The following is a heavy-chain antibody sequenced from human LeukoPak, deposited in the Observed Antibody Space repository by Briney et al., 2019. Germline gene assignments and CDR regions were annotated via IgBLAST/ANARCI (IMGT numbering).Heavy chain of an antibody. J-gene: IGHJ4*02. D-gene: IGHD5-24*01. CDR2: ISSNGGST. V-gene: IGHV3-64*01. CDR1: GFTFSSYA. CDR3: ARGRWQALDY. Sequence: AGTLRLSCAASGFTFSSYAMHWVRQAPGKGLEYFSDISSNGGSTYYANSVKGRFTISRDNSKNTLYLQMGSLRAEDMAVYYCARGRWQALDYWGQGTLVTVSS.